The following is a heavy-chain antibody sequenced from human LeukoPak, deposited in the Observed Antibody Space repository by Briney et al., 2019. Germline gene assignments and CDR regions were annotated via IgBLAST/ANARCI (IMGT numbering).Heavy chain of an antibody. D-gene: IGHD1-26*01. Sequence: GGSLRLSCAASGFTYSSYWMHWVRQAPGKGLVWVSRIASDGSTVYADSVKGRFTISRDNAKDAVYLQMNSLRVEDTAVYYCIGSGGWPGYWGQGTLITVSS. J-gene: IGHJ4*02. CDR3: IGSGGWPGY. CDR1: GFTYSSYW. V-gene: IGHV3-74*01. CDR2: IASDGST.